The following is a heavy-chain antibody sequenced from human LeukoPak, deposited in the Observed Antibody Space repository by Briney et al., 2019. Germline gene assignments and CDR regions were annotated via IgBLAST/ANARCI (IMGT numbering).Heavy chain of an antibody. V-gene: IGHV1-2*02. CDR1: GYTFTGSY. J-gene: IGHJ3*01. Sequence: ASVKVSCKTSGYTFTGSYMHWVRQAPGQGLEWMGWINPNSGGTNYAQGFQGRVTMTRDTSISTVYMQLSRLHFDDTAVYYCARDRSVGATDDAFDVWGPGTMVTASS. CDR3: ARDRSVGATDDAFDV. CDR2: INPNSGGT. D-gene: IGHD1-26*01.